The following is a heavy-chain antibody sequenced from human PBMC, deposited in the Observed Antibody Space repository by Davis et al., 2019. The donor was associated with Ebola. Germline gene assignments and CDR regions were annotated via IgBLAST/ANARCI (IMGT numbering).Heavy chain of an antibody. Sequence: GESLKISCAASGFTFSSYAMSWVRQAPGKGLEWVSAISGSGGSTYYADSVKGRFTISRDNSKNTLYLQMNSLRAEDTAVYYCAKGGGTSSSDFRRTWGQGTLVTVSS. V-gene: IGHV3-23*01. CDR3: AKGGGTSSSDFRRT. J-gene: IGHJ5*02. CDR2: ISGSGGST. D-gene: IGHD6-6*01. CDR1: GFTFSSYA.